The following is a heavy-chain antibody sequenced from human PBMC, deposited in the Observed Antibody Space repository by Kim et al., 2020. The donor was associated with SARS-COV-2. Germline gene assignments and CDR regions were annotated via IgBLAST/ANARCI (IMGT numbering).Heavy chain of an antibody. CDR2: ISYDGSNK. CDR3: AKGLESTAMVTLVDY. D-gene: IGHD5-18*01. V-gene: IGHV3-30*18. J-gene: IGHJ4*02. Sequence: GGSLRLSCAASGFTFSSYGMHWVRQAPGKGLEWVAVISYDGSNKYYADSVKGRFTISRDNSKNTLYLQMNSLRAEDTAVYYCAKGLESTAMVTLVDYWGQGTLVTVSS. CDR1: GFTFSSYG.